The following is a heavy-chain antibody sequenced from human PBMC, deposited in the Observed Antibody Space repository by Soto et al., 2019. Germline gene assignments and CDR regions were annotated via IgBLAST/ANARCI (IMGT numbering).Heavy chain of an antibody. V-gene: IGHV3-30*18. D-gene: IGHD6-13*01. CDR3: AKDLPRVAAGG. Sequence: QVQLVESGGGVVQPGRSLRLSCAASGFTFSSYGRHWVRQAPGKGLEWVAVISYDGSNKYYADSVKGRFTISRDNSKNTLYLQMNSLRAEDTAVYYCAKDLPRVAAGGWGQGTLVTVSS. CDR1: GFTFSSYG. J-gene: IGHJ4*02. CDR2: ISYDGSNK.